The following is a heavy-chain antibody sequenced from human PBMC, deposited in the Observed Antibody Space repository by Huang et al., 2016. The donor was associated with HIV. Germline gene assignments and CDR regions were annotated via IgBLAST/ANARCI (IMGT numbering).Heavy chain of an antibody. CDR1: DVSVVSGSYF. Sequence: LQESGPRLVRPAETLSATCNVADVSVVSGSYFWAWIRRAPGKGLEWIGSFHYKSGTYYNPARKGGVTIFRVASSSQLSIRLTSVTASGSATYFCARQWGRVAGFINWDPYYFDGWGRGHFVAVSS. J-gene: IGHJ4*02. V-gene: IGHV4-39*01. CDR3: ARQWGRVAGFINWDPYYFDG. CDR2: FHYKSGT. D-gene: IGHD6-19*01.